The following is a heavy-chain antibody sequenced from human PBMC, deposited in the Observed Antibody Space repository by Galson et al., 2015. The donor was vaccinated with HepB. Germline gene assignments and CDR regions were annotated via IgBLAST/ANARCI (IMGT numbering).Heavy chain of an antibody. Sequence: CAISGDSVSSHSAAWNWIRQSPSRGLEWLGRTYYRSKWYNDYAVSVKSRITINPDTSKNQFFLQLNSVTPEDTAVYYCAREGEQQLVFSWFDSWGQGTLVTVSS. V-gene: IGHV6-1*01. CDR2: TYYRSKWYN. CDR3: AREGEQQLVFSWFDS. D-gene: IGHD6-13*01. CDR1: GDSVSSHSAA. J-gene: IGHJ5*01.